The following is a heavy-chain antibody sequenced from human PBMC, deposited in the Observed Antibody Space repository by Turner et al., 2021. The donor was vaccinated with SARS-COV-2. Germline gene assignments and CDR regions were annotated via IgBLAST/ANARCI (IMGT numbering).Heavy chain of an antibody. CDR3: AKDLITGIYYYYYGMDV. J-gene: IGHJ6*02. D-gene: IGHD1-20*01. V-gene: IGHV3-23*01. Sequence: EVQLLESGGGLVQPGGSLSFSCAASGFTFSSYAMSWVRQAPGKGLEWVSVISGSGGGTYYADSVKGRFTISRDNSKNTLYLQMNSLRAEDTAVYYCAKDLITGIYYYYYGMDVWGQGTTVTVSS. CDR1: GFTFSSYA. CDR2: ISGSGGGT.